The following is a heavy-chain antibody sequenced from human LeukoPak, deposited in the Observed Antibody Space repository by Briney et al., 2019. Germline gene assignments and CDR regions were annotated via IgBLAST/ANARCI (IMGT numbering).Heavy chain of an antibody. Sequence: GGSLRLSCAASGFTFSSYSMNWVRQAPGKGLEWVSSISSSSSYIYYADSVKGRFTISRDNAKNTLYLQMNSMRAEDTAVYYCARDPGPDCSVGGCYLEYFQHWGQGTLVTVSS. CDR1: GFTFSSYS. D-gene: IGHD2-15*01. CDR3: ARDPGPDCSVGGCYLEYFQH. J-gene: IGHJ1*01. CDR2: ISSSSSYI. V-gene: IGHV3-21*01.